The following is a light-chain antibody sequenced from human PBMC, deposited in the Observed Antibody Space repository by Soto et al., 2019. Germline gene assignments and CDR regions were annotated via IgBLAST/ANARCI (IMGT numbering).Light chain of an antibody. V-gene: IGKV1-39*01. Sequence: DIQMTQSPSSLSASVGDRVTITCRARQSISSYLNWYQQKPGKAPNLLIYSASKLHSGVPSRFSGSGSGTDFTLIISSLQPEDFATYYCQQSSSNPLTFGGGTRV. CDR1: QSISSY. J-gene: IGKJ4*01. CDR2: SAS. CDR3: QQSSSNPLT.